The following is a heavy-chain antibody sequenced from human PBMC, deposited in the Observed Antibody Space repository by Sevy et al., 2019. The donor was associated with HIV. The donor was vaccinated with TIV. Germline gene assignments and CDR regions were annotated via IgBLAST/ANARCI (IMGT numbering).Heavy chain of an antibody. CDR2: IIPIFGTA. V-gene: IGHV1-69*06. Sequence: ASVKVSCKASGGTFSSYAISWVRQAPGQGLEWMGGIIPIFGTANYAQKFQGRVTITADKSTGTAYMELSSLRSEDTAVYYCARGSPVDTAMVDAFDIWGQGTMVTVSS. J-gene: IGHJ3*02. CDR3: ARGSPVDTAMVDAFDI. D-gene: IGHD5-18*01. CDR1: GGTFSSYA.